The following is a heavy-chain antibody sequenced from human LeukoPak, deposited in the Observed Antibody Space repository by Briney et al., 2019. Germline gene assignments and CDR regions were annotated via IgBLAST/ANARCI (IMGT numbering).Heavy chain of an antibody. CDR3: ARGLVTYYDSSGYYHY. V-gene: IGHV4-61*01. CDR2: IYYSRST. Sequence: PSETLSLTCTVSGVSVSSGSYYWSWIRQPPGKGLEWIAYIYYSRSTNYNPSLKSRVTISVDTSKNQFSLKLSSVTAADTAVYYCARGLVTYYDSSGYYHYWGQGTLVTVSS. J-gene: IGHJ4*02. CDR1: GVSVSSGSYY. D-gene: IGHD3-22*01.